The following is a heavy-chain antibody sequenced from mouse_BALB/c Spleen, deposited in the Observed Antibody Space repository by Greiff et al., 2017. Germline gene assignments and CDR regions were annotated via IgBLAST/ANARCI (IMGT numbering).Heavy chain of an antibody. Sequence: EVKLQESGPGLVKPSQSLSLTCSVTGYSITSGYYWNWIRQFPGNKLEWMGYISYDGSNNYNPSLKNRISITRDTSKNQFFLKLNSVTTEDTATYYCARAAAPYYFDYWGQGTTLTVSS. CDR1: GYSITSGYY. D-gene: IGHD1-2*01. V-gene: IGHV3-6*02. CDR2: ISYDGSN. J-gene: IGHJ2*01. CDR3: ARAAAPYYFDY.